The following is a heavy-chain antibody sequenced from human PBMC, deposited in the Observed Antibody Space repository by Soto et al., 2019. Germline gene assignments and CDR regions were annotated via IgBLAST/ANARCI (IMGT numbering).Heavy chain of an antibody. V-gene: IGHV1-3*01. CDR1: GYTSTNYA. CDR2: INVGNGNT. J-gene: IGHJ4*02. Sequence: QVQLEQSGAEVKEPGASVKVSCQASGYTSTNYAVHWVRQAPGQGLQWIGWINVGNGNTKSSQKFQGRVTFSKDTSASTAYMEVSSLTSEYTAVYYCTSDNNGLADYWGQGTLVTVSS. D-gene: IGHD2-8*01. CDR3: TSDNNGLADY.